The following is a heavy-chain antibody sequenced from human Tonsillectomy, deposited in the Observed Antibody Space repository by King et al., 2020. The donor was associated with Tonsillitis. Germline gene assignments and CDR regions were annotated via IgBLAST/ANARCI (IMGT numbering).Heavy chain of an antibody. CDR2: IYYSGTT. CDR1: GGSISSYY. D-gene: IGHD7-27*01. CDR3: ASDWGSGAFDI. Sequence: VQLQESGPGLVKPSETLSLTCTVSGGSISSYYWNWIRQPPGKGLEWIGYIYYSGTTNYNPSLKSRVTISVDTSKNQFSLKLSSVTAADTAVYYCASDWGSGAFDIRGQGTMVTVSS. V-gene: IGHV4-59*01. J-gene: IGHJ3*02.